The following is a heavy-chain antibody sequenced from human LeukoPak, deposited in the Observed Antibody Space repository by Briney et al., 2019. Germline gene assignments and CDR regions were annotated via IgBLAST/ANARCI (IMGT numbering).Heavy chain of an antibody. J-gene: IGHJ4*02. D-gene: IGHD3-3*01. CDR2: ISGSGGST. CDR1: GFTFNNYA. CDR3: AKASYDFWSGYYTGFDY. Sequence: GGSLRLSCAASGFTFNNYAMSWVRQAPGKGLEWVSAISGSGGSTYYADSVKGRFTISRDNSKNTLYLQMNSLRAEDTAVYYCAKASYDFWSGYYTGFDYWGQGTLVTVSS. V-gene: IGHV3-23*01.